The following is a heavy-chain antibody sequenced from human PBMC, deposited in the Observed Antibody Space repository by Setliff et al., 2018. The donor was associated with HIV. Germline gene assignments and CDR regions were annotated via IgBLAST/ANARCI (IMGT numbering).Heavy chain of an antibody. Sequence: PSETLSLTCAVYSGSFSGYYWGRIRQPPGNGLEWIGSIYHTGSTYYKPSLKSRVTISVDTSKNQFSLRLSSVAAGDTAVYYCARSIVPVASGYYYFEYWGQGTLVTVSS. D-gene: IGHD3-3*01. CDR3: ARSIVPVASGYYYFEY. J-gene: IGHJ4*02. CDR2: IYHTGST. V-gene: IGHV4-34*01. CDR1: SGSFSGYY.